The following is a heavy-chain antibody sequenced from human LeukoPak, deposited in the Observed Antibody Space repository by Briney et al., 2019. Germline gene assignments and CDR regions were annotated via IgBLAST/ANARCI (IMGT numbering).Heavy chain of an antibody. CDR2: IYYSGST. D-gene: IGHD2-2*01. Sequence: SETLSLTCTVSGGSISSSSYYWGWIRQPPGKGLEWIGSIYYSGSTYYNPSLKSRVTISVDTSKNQFSLKLSSVTAADTAVYYCARGLRYCSSTSCYPYTRTPTYYYYMDVWGKGTTVTVSS. J-gene: IGHJ6*03. CDR1: GGSISSSSYY. V-gene: IGHV4-39*01. CDR3: ARGLRYCSSTSCYPYTRTPTYYYYMDV.